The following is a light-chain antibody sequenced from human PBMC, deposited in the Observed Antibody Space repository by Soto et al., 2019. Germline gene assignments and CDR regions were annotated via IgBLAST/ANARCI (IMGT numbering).Light chain of an antibody. Sequence: EIVMTQSPATLSVSPGERATLSCRASQTVNSNLAWYQKKPGQAPRLLIYGASTRAPGIPARFRGSGSGTDFTLTVSRLEPEDFAVYFCQQYGSSPLTFGGGTKVDIK. V-gene: IGKV3-20*01. J-gene: IGKJ4*01. CDR1: QTVNSN. CDR2: GAS. CDR3: QQYGSSPLT.